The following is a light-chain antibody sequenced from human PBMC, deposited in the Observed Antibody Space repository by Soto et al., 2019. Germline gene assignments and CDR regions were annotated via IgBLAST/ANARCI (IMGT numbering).Light chain of an antibody. CDR3: QEFNTNSPT. V-gene: IGKV1-5*01. J-gene: IGKJ1*01. Sequence: DIQMTQSPSTLSASVGDRVTITCRASQSISSWLAWYQQKPGKAPKLLIYDVSSLESGVPSRFSGSGSGTEITLTICGLQPDDFATYYCQEFNTNSPTFGQGTKVEI. CDR1: QSISSW. CDR2: DVS.